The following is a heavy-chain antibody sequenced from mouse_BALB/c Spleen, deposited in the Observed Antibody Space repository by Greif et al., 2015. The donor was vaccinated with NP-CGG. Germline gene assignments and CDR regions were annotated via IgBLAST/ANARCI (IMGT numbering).Heavy chain of an antibody. J-gene: IGHJ4*01. D-gene: IGHD2-1*01. CDR2: INPGSGGT. CDR1: GYAFTNYL. Sequence: VQLQQSGAELVRPGTSVKVSCKASGYAFTNYLIEWVKQGPGQGLEWIGVINPGSGGTNYNGKFKGKATLTADKSSSTAYMQLSSLTSDDSAVYFCARSSVRNYGYAMDYWGQGTSVTVSS. V-gene: IGHV1-54*03. CDR3: ARSSVRNYGYAMDY.